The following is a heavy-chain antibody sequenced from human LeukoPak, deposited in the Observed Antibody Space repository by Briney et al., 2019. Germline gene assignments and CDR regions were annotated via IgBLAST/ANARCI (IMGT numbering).Heavy chain of an antibody. CDR2: ISSSSSYI. J-gene: IGHJ5*02. Sequence: PGGSLRLSCAASGFTFSSYSMNWVRQAPGKGLEWVSSISSSSSYIYYADSVKGRFTISRDNAKNSLYLQMNSLRAEDTAVYYCAGDWGRYCSSTSCYSPWFDPWGQGTLVTVSS. D-gene: IGHD2-2*01. V-gene: IGHV3-21*01. CDR3: AGDWGRYCSSTSCYSPWFDP. CDR1: GFTFSSYS.